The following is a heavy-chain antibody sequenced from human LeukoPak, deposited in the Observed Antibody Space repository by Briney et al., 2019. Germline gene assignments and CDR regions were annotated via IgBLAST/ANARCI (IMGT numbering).Heavy chain of an antibody. CDR1: GFTFSSDG. D-gene: IGHD2-2*01. Sequence: PGGSLRLSCAASGFTFSSDGMHWGRQAPAGGVGWVAVVGFDESNKYYAVSVKVRFTNSRDHYKNTLYLQMSRMRAEDTAVYYCARDKDTQPYYGMDVWGQGTTVTVSS. V-gene: IGHV3-33*01. CDR2: VGFDESNK. CDR3: ARDKDTQPYYGMDV. J-gene: IGHJ6*02.